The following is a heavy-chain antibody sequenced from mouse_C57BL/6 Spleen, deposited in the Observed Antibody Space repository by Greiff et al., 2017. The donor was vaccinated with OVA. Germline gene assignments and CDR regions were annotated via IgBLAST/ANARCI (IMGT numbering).Heavy chain of an antibody. V-gene: IGHV1-26*01. CDR3: ARLGPYYFDY. D-gene: IGHD4-1*01. CDR2: INPNNGGT. Sequence: VQLQQSGPAPVNPVASVKISCKASGYTFTDYYMNWVKQSHGKSLEWIGDINPNNGGTSYNQKFKGKATLTVDKSSSTAYMELRSLTSEDSAVYYCARLGPYYFDYWGQGTTLTVSS. J-gene: IGHJ2*01. CDR1: GYTFTDYY.